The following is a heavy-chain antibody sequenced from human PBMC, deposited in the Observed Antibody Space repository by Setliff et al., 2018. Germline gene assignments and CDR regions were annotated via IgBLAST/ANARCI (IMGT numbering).Heavy chain of an antibody. D-gene: IGHD6-13*01. CDR3: AGGAFGSRWYVRPWFDP. CDR2: ISPSGST. J-gene: IGHJ5*02. V-gene: IGHV4-61*09. Sequence: PSETLSLTCSVSGASITSGGFYWTWIRQPAGKGLEWIGHISPSGSTTYNPSVKSRVTISVDTSKNQFSLSLSSVTAADTAVYYCAGGAFGSRWYVRPWFDPWGQGTLVTVSS. CDR1: GASITSGGFY.